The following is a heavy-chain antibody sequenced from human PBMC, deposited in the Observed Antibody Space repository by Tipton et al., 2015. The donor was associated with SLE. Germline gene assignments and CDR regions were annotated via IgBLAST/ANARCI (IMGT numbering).Heavy chain of an antibody. Sequence: GSLRLSCAASGFTFSSYGMSWVRQAPGKGLEWVSAISGSGGSTYYADSVKGRFTISRDNSKNTLYLQMNSLRAEDTAVYYCAKDYSNYRYFDYWGQGTLVTVSS. CDR3: AKDYSNYRYFDY. CDR2: ISGSGGST. CDR1: GFTFSSYG. V-gene: IGHV3-23*01. D-gene: IGHD4-11*01. J-gene: IGHJ4*02.